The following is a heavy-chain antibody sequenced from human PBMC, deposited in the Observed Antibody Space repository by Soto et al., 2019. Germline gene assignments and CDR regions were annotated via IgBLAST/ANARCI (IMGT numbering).Heavy chain of an antibody. V-gene: IGHV3-9*01. D-gene: IGHD2-2*01. CDR3: AKDNGYCSSTSCLNWFDP. J-gene: IGHJ5*02. CDR2: ISWNSGSI. CDR1: GFTFDDYA. Sequence: EFGGGLVQPGRSLRLSCAASGFTFDDYAMHWVRQAPGKGLEWVSGISWNSGSIGYADSVKGRFTISRDNAKNSLYLQMNSLRAEDTALYYCAKDNGYCSSTSCLNWFDPWGQGTLVTVSS.